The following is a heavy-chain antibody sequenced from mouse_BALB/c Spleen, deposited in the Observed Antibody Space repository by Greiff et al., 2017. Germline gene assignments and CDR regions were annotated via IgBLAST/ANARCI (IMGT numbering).Heavy chain of an antibody. CDR2: IWAGGST. CDR1: GFSLTSYG. CDR3: AREDYGSSYGAMDY. J-gene: IGHJ4*01. Sequence: QVHVKQSGPGLVAPSQSLSITCTVSGFSLTSYGVHWVRQPPGKGLEWLGVIWAGGSTNYNSALMSRLSISKDNSKSQVFLKMNSLQTDDTAMYYCAREDYGSSYGAMDYWGQGTSVTVSS. D-gene: IGHD1-1*01. V-gene: IGHV2-9*02.